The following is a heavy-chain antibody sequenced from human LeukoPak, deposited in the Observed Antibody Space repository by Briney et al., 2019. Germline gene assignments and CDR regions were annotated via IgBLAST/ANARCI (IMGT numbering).Heavy chain of an antibody. D-gene: IGHD2-2*02. Sequence: WASVKVSCKASGYTFHSYGISWVRQAPGQGLEWMGWISAYNGNRNYAQKFEDRVTMTTDTSTSTAYMELRSLRSDDTAVYYCARGRGYCSSTSCYTDAFDIWGQGTMVTVSS. J-gene: IGHJ3*02. CDR3: ARGRGYCSSTSCYTDAFDI. CDR2: ISAYNGNR. CDR1: GYTFHSYG. V-gene: IGHV1-18*01.